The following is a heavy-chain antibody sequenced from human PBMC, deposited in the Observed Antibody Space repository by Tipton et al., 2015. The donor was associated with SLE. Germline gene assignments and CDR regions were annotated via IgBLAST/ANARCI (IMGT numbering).Heavy chain of an antibody. V-gene: IGHV4-61*05. Sequence: TLSLTCAVSGGSISSSSYYWGWIRQPPGKGLEWIGYIYTSGSTNYNPSLKSRVTISVDTSKNQFSLKLSSVTAADTAVYYCATSSRHHYWYFDLWGRGTLVTVSS. J-gene: IGHJ2*01. D-gene: IGHD6-13*01. CDR2: IYTSGST. CDR3: ATSSRHHYWYFDL. CDR1: GGSISSSSYY.